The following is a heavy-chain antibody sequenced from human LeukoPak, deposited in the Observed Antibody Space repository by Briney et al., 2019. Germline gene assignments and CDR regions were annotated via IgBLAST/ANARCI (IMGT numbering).Heavy chain of an antibody. CDR1: GGSISSGGY. V-gene: IGHV4-4*02. D-gene: IGHD3-10*01. Sequence: SGTLSLTCAVSGGSISSGGYWSWVRQPPGKGLEWIGQIYISGSTNYNPSLDSRVTMSLDKSRNQLSLRLKSMAAADTAVYYCTRHGSYSHGFWGQGALVAVAS. CDR3: TRHGSYSHGF. J-gene: IGHJ4*02. CDR2: IYISGST.